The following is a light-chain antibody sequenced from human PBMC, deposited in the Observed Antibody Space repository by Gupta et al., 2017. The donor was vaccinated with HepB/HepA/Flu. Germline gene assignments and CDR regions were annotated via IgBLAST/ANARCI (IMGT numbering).Light chain of an antibody. CDR3: GSYTTSSTVV. J-gene: IGLJ2*01. CDR2: DVT. Sequence: QSALPPPASVSGSPGQSITISCTGTSRDIGAYNYVSWYQQHPGKAPKVMIYDVTKRPSGVSHRFAGSKSGYTASLTISGRQDEDEADYYCGSYTTSSTVVFGGGTKLTVL. CDR1: SRDIGAYNY. V-gene: IGLV2-14*03.